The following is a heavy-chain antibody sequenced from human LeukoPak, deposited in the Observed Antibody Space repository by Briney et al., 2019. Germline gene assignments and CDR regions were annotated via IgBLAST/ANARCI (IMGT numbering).Heavy chain of an antibody. CDR1: GFTFSSYA. J-gene: IGHJ4*02. CDR3: AKPLWFGGDFDY. Sequence: GGSQRLSCAASGFTFSSYAMSWVRQAPGKGLEWVSAISGSGGSTYYADSVKGRFTISRDNSKNTLYLQMNSLRAEDTAVYYCAKPLWFGGDFDYWGQGTLVTVSS. CDR2: ISGSGGST. D-gene: IGHD3-10*01. V-gene: IGHV3-23*01.